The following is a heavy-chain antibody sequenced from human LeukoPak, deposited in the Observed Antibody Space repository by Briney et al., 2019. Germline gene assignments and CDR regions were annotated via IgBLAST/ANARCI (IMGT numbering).Heavy chain of an antibody. J-gene: IGHJ3*02. CDR1: GGSISSYF. Sequence: PSETLSLTCTVSGGSISSYFWSWIRQPPGKGLEWIGYIYYSGSTNYNPSLKSRVTISVDTSKNQFSLKLSSVTAADTAVYYCARGSTSYGPTGAFDIWGQGTMVTVSS. CDR3: ARGSTSYGPTGAFDI. V-gene: IGHV4-59*01. CDR2: IYYSGST. D-gene: IGHD2-2*01.